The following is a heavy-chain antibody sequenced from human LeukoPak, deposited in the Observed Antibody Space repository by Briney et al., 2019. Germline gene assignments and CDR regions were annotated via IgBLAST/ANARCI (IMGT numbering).Heavy chain of an antibody. CDR1: GFTFSNYG. D-gene: IGHD4-11*01. Sequence: GGSLRLSCAASGFTFSNYGMHWVRQAPDKGLEWVAFLQNHGGDIHYADSVEGRFTISRDNAKNSLYLQMNSLRAEDTAVYYCARILPRQYRPPYYYYMDVWGKGTTVTVSS. J-gene: IGHJ6*03. CDR2: LQNHGGDI. V-gene: IGHV3-30*12. CDR3: ARILPRQYRPPYYYYMDV.